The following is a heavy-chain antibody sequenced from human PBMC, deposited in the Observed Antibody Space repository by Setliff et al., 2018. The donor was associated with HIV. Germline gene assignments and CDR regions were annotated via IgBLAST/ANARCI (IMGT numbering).Heavy chain of an antibody. CDR2: IYPSGGST. V-gene: IGHV1-46*01. J-gene: IGHJ3*01. CDR1: GYTFTSYF. D-gene: IGHD1-1*01. CDR3: ARVKGLRVRNWNDRPNASDL. Sequence: ASVKVSCKASGYTFTSYFIRWVRQAPGQGLEWMGIIYPSGGSTTYAPKFQGRVTMTRDTSTSTIYMDLSGLRPDDTAVYYCARVKGLRVRNWNDRPNASDLWGQGTMVTVS.